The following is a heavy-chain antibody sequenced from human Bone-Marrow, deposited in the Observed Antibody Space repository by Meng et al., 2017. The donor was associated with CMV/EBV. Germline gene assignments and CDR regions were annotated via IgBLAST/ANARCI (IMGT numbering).Heavy chain of an antibody. V-gene: IGHV1-18*01. D-gene: IGHD3-3*01. CDR3: ARVTFAGDYDFWSGYPEGDWFDP. CDR1: YG. J-gene: IGHJ5*02. CDR2: ISAYNGNT. Sequence: YGISWVRKAPGQGLEWMGWISAYNGNTNYAQKLQGRVTMTTDTSTSTAYMELRSLRSDDTAVYYCARVTFAGDYDFWSGYPEGDWFDPWGQGTLVTVSS.